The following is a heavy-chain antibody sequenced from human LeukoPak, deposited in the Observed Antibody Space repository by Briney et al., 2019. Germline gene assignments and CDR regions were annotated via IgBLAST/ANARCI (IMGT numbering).Heavy chain of an antibody. CDR3: ATAGRLGLASDH. V-gene: IGHV3-53*01. J-gene: IGHJ4*02. CDR1: GFIPSSNY. CDR2: IYSGGST. D-gene: IGHD6-6*01. Sequence: PGGSLRLSCTASGFIPSSNYMSGVRQAPGKGLEWVSLIYSGGSTYYADSVMGRSTISRDKSNNTLYLQMNSLRAEDTAVYYCATAGRLGLASDHWGQGTLVTVSS.